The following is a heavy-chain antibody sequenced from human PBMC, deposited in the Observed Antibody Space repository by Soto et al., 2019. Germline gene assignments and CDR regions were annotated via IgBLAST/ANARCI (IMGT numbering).Heavy chain of an antibody. CDR3: HLSPDITIFGVVIDY. V-gene: IGHV1-18*01. CDR1: GYTFTSYG. D-gene: IGHD3-3*01. CDR2: ISAYNGNT. Sequence: QVQLVQSGAEVKKPGASVKVSCKASGYTFTSYGISWVRQAPGQGLEWMGWISAYNGNTNYAQKLQGRVTMTTDTSTSTAYMELRSLRSDDTAVYYCHLSPDITIFGVVIDYWGQGTLVTVSS. J-gene: IGHJ4*02.